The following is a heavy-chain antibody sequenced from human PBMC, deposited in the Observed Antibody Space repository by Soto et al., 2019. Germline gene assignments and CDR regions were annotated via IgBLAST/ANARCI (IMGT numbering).Heavy chain of an antibody. CDR3: ARGEGYFDWLSYYYYYYGMDV. J-gene: IGHJ6*02. D-gene: IGHD3-9*01. V-gene: IGHV1-8*01. Sequence: ASVKVSCKASGYTFTSYDINWVRQATGQGLEWMGWMNPNSGNTGYAQKFQGRVTMTRNTSISTAYMELSSLRSEDTAVYYCARGEGYFDWLSYYYYYYGMDVWGQGTTVTVSS. CDR1: GYTFTSYD. CDR2: MNPNSGNT.